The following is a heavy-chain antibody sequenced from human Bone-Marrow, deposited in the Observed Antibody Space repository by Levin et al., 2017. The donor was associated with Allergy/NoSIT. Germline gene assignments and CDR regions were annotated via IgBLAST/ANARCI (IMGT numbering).Heavy chain of an antibody. CDR3: ARDPHGGAGIHDAFDI. CDR2: INSDGSST. Sequence: GGSLRLSCAASGFTFSNYWIHWVRQTPGKGLVWVSRINSDGSSTSYAGSVKGRFTISRDNAKNTVYLQMYSLRADDMAVYYCARDPHGGAGIHDAFDIWGQGTMVTVSS. J-gene: IGHJ3*02. V-gene: IGHV3-74*01. CDR1: GFTFSNYW. D-gene: IGHD1-14*01.